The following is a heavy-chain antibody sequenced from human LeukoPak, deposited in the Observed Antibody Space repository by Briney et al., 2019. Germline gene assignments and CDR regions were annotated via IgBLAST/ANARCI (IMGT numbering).Heavy chain of an antibody. CDR3: ARDPSYGRNDYYFDY. CDR1: GFTFSGSA. V-gene: IGHV3-73*01. D-gene: IGHD5-18*01. Sequence: GGSLRLSCAASGFTFSGSAMHWVRQASGKGLEWVGRIRSKANSYATAYAASVKGRFTISRDNAKNSLYLQMNSLRAEDTAVYYCARDPSYGRNDYYFDYWGQGTLVTVSS. J-gene: IGHJ4*02. CDR2: IRSKANSYAT.